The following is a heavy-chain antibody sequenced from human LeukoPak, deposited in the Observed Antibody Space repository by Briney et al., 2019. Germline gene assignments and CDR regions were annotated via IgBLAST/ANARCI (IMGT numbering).Heavy chain of an antibody. CDR3: ARDQPLADCGGVCPPYYYYMDV. J-gene: IGHJ6*03. Sequence: SETLSLTCTVSGGSISSSSYYWGWIRQPPGKGLEWIGSIYYSGSTYYNPSLKSRVTISVDTSKNQFSLKLSSVTAADTAVYYCARDQPLADCGGVCPPYYYYMDVWGKGTTVTISS. CDR2: IYYSGST. D-gene: IGHD2-21*02. CDR1: GGSISSSSYY. V-gene: IGHV4-39*02.